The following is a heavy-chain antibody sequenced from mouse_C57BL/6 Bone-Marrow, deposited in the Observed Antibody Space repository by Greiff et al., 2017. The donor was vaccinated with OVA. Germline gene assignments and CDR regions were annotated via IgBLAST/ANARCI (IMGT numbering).Heavy chain of an antibody. J-gene: IGHJ2*01. CDR3: AREEGYYYGSSFYFDY. CDR1: GYTFTSYG. Sequence: VKLMESGAELARPGASVKLSCKASGYTFTSYGISWVKQRTGQGLEWIGEIYPRSGNTYYNEKFKGKATLTADKSSSTAYMELRSLTSEDSAVYFCAREEGYYYGSSFYFDYWGQGTTLTVSS. CDR2: IYPRSGNT. V-gene: IGHV1-81*01. D-gene: IGHD1-1*01.